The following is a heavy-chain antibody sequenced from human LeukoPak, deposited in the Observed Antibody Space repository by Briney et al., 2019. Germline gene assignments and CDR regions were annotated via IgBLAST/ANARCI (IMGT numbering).Heavy chain of an antibody. Sequence: SETLSLTCAVSGGSISSSNWWSWVRQPPGKGLEWIGEIYHSGSTNYNPSLKSRVTISVDTSKNQFSLKLSSVTAADTAVYYCARTRGYSYGLDYWGQGTLVTVSS. V-gene: IGHV4-4*02. CDR2: IYHSGST. CDR3: ARTRGYSYGLDY. J-gene: IGHJ4*02. CDR1: GGSISSSNW. D-gene: IGHD5-18*01.